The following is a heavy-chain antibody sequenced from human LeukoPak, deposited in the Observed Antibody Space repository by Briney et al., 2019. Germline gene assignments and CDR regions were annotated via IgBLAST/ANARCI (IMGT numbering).Heavy chain of an antibody. V-gene: IGHV4-39*01. D-gene: IGHD2-2*01. J-gene: IGHJ4*02. CDR3: ARHVGGYCSSTSSACYFDY. CDR1: GGSISSSSYY. Sequence: PSETLSLTCTVSGGSISSSSYYWGWVRQPPGKGLGWNGRIYYSGSTYYNPSLKSRVPISVATSKNQCSLKLSSVTAADTAVYYCARHVGGYCSSTSSACYFDYWGQGTLVTVSS. CDR2: IYYSGST.